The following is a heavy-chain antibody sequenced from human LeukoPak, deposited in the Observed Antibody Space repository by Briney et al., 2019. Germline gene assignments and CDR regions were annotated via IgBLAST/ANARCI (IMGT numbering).Heavy chain of an antibody. J-gene: IGHJ4*02. CDR3: AREVYDSSGPTFDY. Sequence: GGSLRPSCAASGFTFSSYGMHWVRQAPGKGLEWVAVIWYDGSNKYYADSVKGRFTISRDNSKNTLYLQMNSLRAEDTAVYYCAREVYDSSGPTFDYWGQGTLVTVSS. CDR1: GFTFSSYG. D-gene: IGHD3-22*01. CDR2: IWYDGSNK. V-gene: IGHV3-33*01.